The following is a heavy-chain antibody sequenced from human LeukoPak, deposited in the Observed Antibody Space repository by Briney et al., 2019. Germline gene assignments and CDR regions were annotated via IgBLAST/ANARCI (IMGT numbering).Heavy chain of an antibody. CDR1: GFTFSSYG. J-gene: IGHJ4*02. V-gene: IGHV3-30*03. CDR2: ISYDGSNK. CDR3: AIYGSGEIHY. D-gene: IGHD3-10*01. Sequence: PGRSLRVSCAASGFTFSSYGMHWVRQAPGKGLEWVAVISYDGSNKYYADSVKGRFTISRDNSKNTLYLQMNSLGAEDTAVYYCAIYGSGEIHYWGQGTLVTVSS.